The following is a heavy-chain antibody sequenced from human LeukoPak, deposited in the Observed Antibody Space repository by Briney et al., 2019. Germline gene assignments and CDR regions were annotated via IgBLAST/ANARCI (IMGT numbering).Heavy chain of an antibody. CDR1: GFTFNSFP. V-gene: IGHV3-30*04. CDR3: AKDGGPYGDYGSSGYYYYWYFDL. D-gene: IGHD3-22*01. CDR2: ISYDGRNE. Sequence: GGSLRLSCAASGFTFNSFPMHWVRQAPGKGLEWVAVISYDGRNENYADSLKGRFTISRDNSKNTVYLQMNSLRAEDTAVYYCAKDGGPYGDYGSSGYYYYWYFDLWGRGTLVTVSS. J-gene: IGHJ2*01.